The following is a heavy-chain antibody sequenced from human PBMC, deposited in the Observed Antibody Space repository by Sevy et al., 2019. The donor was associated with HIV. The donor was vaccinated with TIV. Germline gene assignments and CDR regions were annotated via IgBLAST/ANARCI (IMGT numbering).Heavy chain of an antibody. D-gene: IGHD3-22*01. CDR2: IYSGVTT. Sequence: GGSLRLSCAASGFTVSNSYMSWVRQAPGKGLEWVSIIYSGVTTSYADSVRGRFTISRDNSKNTLSLQMNSLRAEATAVYYCARLSVYYYDSSGYYTTGNAFDIWGQGTMVTVSS. J-gene: IGHJ3*02. CDR3: ARLSVYYYDSSGYYTTGNAFDI. CDR1: GFTVSNSY. V-gene: IGHV3-53*01.